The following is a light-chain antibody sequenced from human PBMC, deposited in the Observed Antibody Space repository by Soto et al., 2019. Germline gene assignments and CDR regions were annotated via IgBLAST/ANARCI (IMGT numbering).Light chain of an antibody. CDR2: KTS. V-gene: IGKV1-5*03. CDR1: QSISNW. Sequence: DIQMTQSPSTLSASVGDRDTITCRASQSISNWLAWYQQKPGKAPKLLIYKTSNLDSGVPSRFSGSGSGTEFSLTISSLQPDDFATYYCQQYKSFSLTFGGGTRVEVK. CDR3: QQYKSFSLT. J-gene: IGKJ4*01.